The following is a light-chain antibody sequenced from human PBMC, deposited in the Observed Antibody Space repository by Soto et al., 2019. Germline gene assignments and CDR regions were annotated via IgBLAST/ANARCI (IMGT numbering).Light chain of an antibody. CDR1: QSVSSSY. V-gene: IGKV3-20*01. CDR3: HQYGSAPWT. J-gene: IGKJ1*01. Sequence: EIVLTQSPGTLSLSPGERATLSCRAGQSVSSSYLAWYQQKPGQAPRLLIYGASTRAAGIPARFSGSGSGTDFTLTITRLEPEDFAVYYCHQYGSAPWTFGQGTKVDIK. CDR2: GAS.